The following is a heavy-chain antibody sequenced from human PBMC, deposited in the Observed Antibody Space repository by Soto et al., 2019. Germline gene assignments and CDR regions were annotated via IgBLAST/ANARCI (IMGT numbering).Heavy chain of an antibody. V-gene: IGHV1-2*02. CDR2: MNSNSGGT. CDR3: AKEYRSQAAWFDP. Sequence: QVQLVQSGAEVKKPGASVRVSCKASGYTFTDYYIHWVRQAPGQGLEWMGWMNSNSGGTNYAQKFQVRVTMTRDNSIRTAYLELSSLTSDDTAVYYCAKEYRSQAAWFDPWGQGTLVTV. J-gene: IGHJ5*02. D-gene: IGHD6-19*01. CDR1: GYTFTDYY.